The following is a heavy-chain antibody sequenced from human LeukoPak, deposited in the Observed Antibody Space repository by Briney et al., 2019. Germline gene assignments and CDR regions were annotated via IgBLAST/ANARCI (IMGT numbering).Heavy chain of an antibody. D-gene: IGHD3-10*01. CDR3: ARDPAFRGAQMEY. CDR2: ISGYNGNT. J-gene: IGHJ4*02. Sequence: ASVKVSCKASGYTLTSYGFSWVRQAPGQGLEWMGWISGYNGNTNYAQNLQGRVTMTIDTSTSTVYMELRSLRSDDTAVYYCARDPAFRGAQMEYWGQGTLVTVSS. V-gene: IGHV1-18*01. CDR1: GYTLTSYG.